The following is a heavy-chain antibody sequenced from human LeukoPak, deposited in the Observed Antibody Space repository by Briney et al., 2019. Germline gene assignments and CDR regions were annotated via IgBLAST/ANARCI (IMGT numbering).Heavy chain of an antibody. J-gene: IGHJ5*02. CDR2: ISAYNGNT. CDR1: GYTFTSYG. D-gene: IGHD2-2*02. V-gene: IGHV1-18*01. CDR3: ARSFDIVVVPAAIVWFDP. Sequence: GASVKVSCKASGYTFTSYGISWVRQAPGQGLEWMGWISAYNGNTNYAQKLQGRVTMTTDTSTSTAYMELRSLRSDDTAVYYCARSFDIVVVPAAIVWFDPWGQGTLVTVSS.